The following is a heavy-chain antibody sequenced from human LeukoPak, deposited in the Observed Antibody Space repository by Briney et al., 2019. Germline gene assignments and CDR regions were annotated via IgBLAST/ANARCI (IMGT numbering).Heavy chain of an antibody. J-gene: IGHJ4*02. CDR1: GHTFTSFD. CDR2: MNPNSGNT. CDR3: ARAPLHPGDNS. D-gene: IGHD1-1*01. V-gene: IGHV1-8*01. Sequence: ASVKVTCKCTGHTFTSFDIHTVRQATGQGLEWMGWMNPNSGNTGYAQKFQGRLTMTRSTSISTAYMEMSSLGSEDTAVYYCARAPLHPGDNSRGQGTLVTVSS.